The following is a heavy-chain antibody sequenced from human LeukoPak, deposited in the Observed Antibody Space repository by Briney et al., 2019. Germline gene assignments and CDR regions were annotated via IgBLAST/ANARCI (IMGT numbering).Heavy chain of an antibody. CDR1: GGSISGSSYY. D-gene: IGHD3-22*01. Sequence: SETLSLTCTVSGGSISGSSYYWGWIRQPPGKGLEWIGSIYYSGSTYYNPSLKSRVTISVDTSKNQFSLKLSSVTAADTAVYYCARSDDSSGYYIPFDYWGQGTLVTVSS. V-gene: IGHV4-39*07. CDR3: ARSDDSSGYYIPFDY. J-gene: IGHJ4*02. CDR2: IYYSGST.